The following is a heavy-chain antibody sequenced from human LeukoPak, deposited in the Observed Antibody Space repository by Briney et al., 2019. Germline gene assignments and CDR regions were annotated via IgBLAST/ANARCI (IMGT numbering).Heavy chain of an antibody. D-gene: IGHD6-19*01. J-gene: IGHJ4*02. CDR2: INHSGIT. V-gene: IGHV4-34*01. Sequence: SETLSLTCSVSGDSITSPGYSWTWIRQPPGKGLEWIGEINHSGITNYNPSLKSRVTISADTSKNQFSLKLSSVTAADTSVYYCASDTVAGTGWGQGTLVTVSS. CDR1: GDSITSPGYS. CDR3: ASDTVAGTG.